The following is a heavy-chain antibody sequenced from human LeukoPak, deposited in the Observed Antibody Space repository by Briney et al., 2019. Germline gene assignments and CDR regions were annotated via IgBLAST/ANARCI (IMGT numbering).Heavy chain of an antibody. V-gene: IGHV1-18*01. CDR3: ARYTDNDYYYYYYMDV. Sequence: RASVTVSCTASGYTFTTYGISWVRQAPGQGLEWMGWISAYNGNTNYAQKLQGRVTMTTNTSTSTAYMELRSLRSDDTAVYYCARYTDNDYYYYYYMDVWGKGTTVTVSS. CDR2: ISAYNGNT. CDR1: GYTFTTYG. D-gene: IGHD1-1*01. J-gene: IGHJ6*03.